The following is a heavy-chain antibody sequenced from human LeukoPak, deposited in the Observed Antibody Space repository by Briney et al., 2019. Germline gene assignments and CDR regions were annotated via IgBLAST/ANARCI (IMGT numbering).Heavy chain of an antibody. Sequence: SETLSFTCTVSGGSISSRSYYWGWIRQPPGKGLEWIGSIYYSGSTHYNPSLQSRVTISVDTSKNQFSLKLNSVTAADTAVYYCASFYCSGGSCYQYFSYYYMDVWGKGTTVTISS. D-gene: IGHD2-15*01. V-gene: IGHV4-39*01. CDR3: ASFYCSGGSCYQYFSYYYMDV. J-gene: IGHJ6*03. CDR1: GGSISSRSYY. CDR2: IYYSGST.